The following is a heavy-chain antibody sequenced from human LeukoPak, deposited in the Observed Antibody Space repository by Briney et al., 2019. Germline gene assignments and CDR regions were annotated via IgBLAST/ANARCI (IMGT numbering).Heavy chain of an antibody. D-gene: IGHD5-24*01. CDR2: IYYSGST. Sequence: SETLSLTCTVSGGSISSSSYYWGWIRQPPGKGLEWIGYIYYSGSTNYNPSLKSRVTISVDTSKNQFSLKLSSVTAADTAVYYCARSDGGFDYWGQGTLVTVSA. CDR1: GGSISSSSYY. V-gene: IGHV4-61*05. J-gene: IGHJ4*02. CDR3: ARSDGGFDY.